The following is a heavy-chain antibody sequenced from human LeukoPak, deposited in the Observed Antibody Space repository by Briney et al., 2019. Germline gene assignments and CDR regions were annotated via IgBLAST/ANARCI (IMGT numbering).Heavy chain of an antibody. CDR3: ARDGGYCSSTSCLPDY. CDR1: GYTFTGYY. CDR2: INPNSGGT. D-gene: IGHD2-2*01. J-gene: IGHJ4*02. Sequence: GASVKVSRKASGYTFTGYYMHWVRQAPGQGLEWMGWINPNSGGTNYAQKFQGRLTMTRDTSISTAYMELSRLRSDDTAVYYCARDGGYCSSTSCLPDYWGQGTLVTVSS. V-gene: IGHV1-2*02.